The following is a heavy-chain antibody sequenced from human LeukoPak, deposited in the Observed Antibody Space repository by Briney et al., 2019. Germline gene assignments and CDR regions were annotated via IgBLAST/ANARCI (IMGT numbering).Heavy chain of an antibody. D-gene: IGHD5-18*01. CDR3: ARARYGYSYKAPLDY. CDR1: GGTFSSYA. V-gene: IGHV1-69*05. J-gene: IGHJ4*02. Sequence: SVKVSCKASGGTFSSYAISWVREAPGQGLEWMGGIIPTFGTANYAQKFQGRVTITTDESTSTAYMELSSLRSEDTAVYYCARARYGYSYKAPLDYWGQGTLVTVSS. CDR2: IIPTFGTA.